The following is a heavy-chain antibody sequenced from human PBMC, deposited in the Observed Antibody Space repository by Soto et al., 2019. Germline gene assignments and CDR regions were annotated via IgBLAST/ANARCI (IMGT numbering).Heavy chain of an antibody. V-gene: IGHV3-23*01. CDR1: GFTFSSYA. Sequence: GGSLRLSCAASGFTFSSYAMSWVRQAPGKGLEWVSAISGSGGSTYYADSVKGRFTISRDNSKNTLYLQMNSLRAEDTAVYYCAKDGGDYGSGSYVYYYYYMDVWGKGTTVTVSS. CDR2: ISGSGGST. D-gene: IGHD3-10*01. CDR3: AKDGGDYGSGSYVYYYYYMDV. J-gene: IGHJ6*03.